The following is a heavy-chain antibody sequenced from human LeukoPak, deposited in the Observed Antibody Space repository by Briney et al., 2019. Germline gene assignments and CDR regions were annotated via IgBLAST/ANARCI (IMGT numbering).Heavy chain of an antibody. D-gene: IGHD3-22*01. CDR2: ISAYNGNT. V-gene: IGHV1-18*01. CDR1: GYTFTSYG. Sequence: ASVKVSCKASGYTFTSYGISWVRQAPGQGLEWMGWISAYNGNTNYAQKLQGRVTMTTDTSTSTAYMELRSLRSDDTAVYYCARDLYDSSGYYYGSDYWGQGTLVTVSS. J-gene: IGHJ4*02. CDR3: ARDLYDSSGYYYGSDY.